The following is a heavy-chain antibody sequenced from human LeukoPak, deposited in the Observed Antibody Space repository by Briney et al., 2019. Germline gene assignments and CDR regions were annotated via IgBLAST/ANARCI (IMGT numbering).Heavy chain of an antibody. Sequence: PSETLSLTCAVYGGSFSGYYWSWIRQPPGKGLEWIGEINHSGSTNYNPSLKSRVTISVDTSKNQFSLKLSSVTAADTAVYYCARGGGSGYYLGYYYYYYMDVWGKGTTVTVSS. J-gene: IGHJ6*03. V-gene: IGHV4-34*01. CDR3: ARGGGSGYYLGYYYYYYMDV. CDR1: GGSFSGYY. CDR2: INHSGST. D-gene: IGHD3-22*01.